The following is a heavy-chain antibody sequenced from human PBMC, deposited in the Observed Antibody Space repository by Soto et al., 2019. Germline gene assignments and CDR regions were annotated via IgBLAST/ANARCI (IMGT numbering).Heavy chain of an antibody. CDR3: ARVSGIYYYGMDV. CDR1: GGSFSGYY. J-gene: IGHJ6*02. V-gene: IGHV4-34*01. CDR2: INHSGST. D-gene: IGHD3-10*01. Sequence: SETLSLTCAVYGGSFSGYYWSWIRQPPGKGLEWIGEINHSGSTNYNPSLKSRGTISVDTSKNQFSLKLSSVTAADTAVYYCARVSGIYYYGMDVWGQGTTVTVSS.